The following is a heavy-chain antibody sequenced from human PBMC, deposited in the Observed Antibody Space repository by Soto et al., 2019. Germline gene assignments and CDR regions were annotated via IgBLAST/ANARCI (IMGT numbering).Heavy chain of an antibody. Sequence: QVQLVQSGAEVKKPGYSVKVSCKASGGTFSSYAISWVRQAPGQGLEWMGGIIPISGTANYAQKFQGRVTITADESTSTAYMELSSLRSEDTAVYYCARSQGSSTSLEIYYYYYYGMDVWGQGTRVTVSS. CDR2: IIPISGTA. J-gene: IGHJ6*02. CDR3: ARSQGSSTSLEIYYYYYYGMDV. D-gene: IGHD2-2*01. CDR1: GGTFSSYA. V-gene: IGHV1-69*01.